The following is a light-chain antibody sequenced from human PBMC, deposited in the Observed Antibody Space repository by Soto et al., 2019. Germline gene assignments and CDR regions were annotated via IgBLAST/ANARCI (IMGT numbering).Light chain of an antibody. V-gene: IGKV1-9*01. J-gene: IGKJ5*01. Sequence: DIQWTQSPSSLSASVGDRVTITCRVSQGIGSYLAWYQQKHGKAPKLXIYAASTLQSGVPLRFSGSGSGTSFTLTISSLQPEDFATSYCQQLLSYTITFGQGTRLEIK. CDR1: QGIGSY. CDR2: AAS. CDR3: QQLLSYTIT.